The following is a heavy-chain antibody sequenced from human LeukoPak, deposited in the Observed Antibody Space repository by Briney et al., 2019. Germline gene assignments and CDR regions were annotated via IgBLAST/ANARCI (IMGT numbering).Heavy chain of an antibody. CDR2: IYSGGST. Sequence: GGSLRLSCAASGFTVSSNYMSWVRQAPGEGLEWVSVIYSGGSTYYADSVKGRFTISRDNSKNTLYLQMNSLRAEDTAVYYCARNVAVNDAFDIWGQGTMVTVSS. D-gene: IGHD2-21*01. CDR3: ARNVAVNDAFDI. CDR1: GFTVSSNY. V-gene: IGHV3-66*01. J-gene: IGHJ3*02.